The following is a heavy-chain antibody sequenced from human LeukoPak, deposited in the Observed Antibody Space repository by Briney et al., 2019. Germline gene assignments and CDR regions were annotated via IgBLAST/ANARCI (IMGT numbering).Heavy chain of an antibody. CDR3: ATQTQPWIHLI. D-gene: IGHD5-18*01. CDR1: GFTFSSYE. V-gene: IGHV3-48*03. J-gene: IGHJ4*02. CDR2: ISSSGSTI. Sequence: PGGSLRLACAASGFTFSSYEMNWVRQAPGKGLQWVSYISSSGSTIYYADSVRGRLTISRDNAKKSLYLQMNSLRAQDTAVYYCATQTQPWIHLIWGQGTLVTVSS.